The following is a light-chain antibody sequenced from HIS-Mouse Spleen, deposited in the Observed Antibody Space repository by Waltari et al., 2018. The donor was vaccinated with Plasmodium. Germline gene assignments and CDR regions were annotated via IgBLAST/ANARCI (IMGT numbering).Light chain of an antibody. CDR3: SSYAGSNNLV. Sequence: QSALTQPPSASGSPGQSVTISCTGTSSDVGGYNYVSWYQQHPGKSPKLMIYDVSKRPSGVPDPFSGSKSGNTASLTVSGLQAEDEADYYCSSYAGSNNLVFGGGTKLTVL. CDR2: DVS. J-gene: IGLJ2*01. CDR1: SSDVGGYNY. V-gene: IGLV2-8*01.